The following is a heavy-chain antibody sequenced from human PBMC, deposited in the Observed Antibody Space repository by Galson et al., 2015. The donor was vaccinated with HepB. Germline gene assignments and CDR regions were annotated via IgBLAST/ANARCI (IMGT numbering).Heavy chain of an antibody. V-gene: IGHV2-5*02. D-gene: IGHD2-2*02. Sequence: PALVKPTQTLTLTCTFSGFSLSTSGVGVGWIRQPPGKALEWLALIYWDDDKRYSPSLKSRLTITKDTSKNQVVLTMTNMDPVDTATYYCAHLSPAAIEGASGWFDPWGQGTLVTVSS. J-gene: IGHJ5*02. CDR3: AHLSPAAIEGASGWFDP. CDR2: IYWDDDK. CDR1: GFSLSTSGVG.